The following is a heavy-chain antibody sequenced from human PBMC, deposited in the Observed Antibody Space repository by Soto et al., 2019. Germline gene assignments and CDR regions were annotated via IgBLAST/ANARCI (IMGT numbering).Heavy chain of an antibody. D-gene: IGHD3-10*01. CDR2: ISGGSSVT. CDR3: AKVLSKNYYYPFDF. Sequence: GGSLRLSCTDSGFTFSDYAMAWVRQAPGKGLEWVSTISGGSSVTYYGDSVKGRFTISRDNAKKTLFLQLNRLSAEDTATYYCAKVLSKNYYYPFDFWGQGTQVTVS. CDR1: GFTFSDYA. V-gene: IGHV3-23*01. J-gene: IGHJ4*02.